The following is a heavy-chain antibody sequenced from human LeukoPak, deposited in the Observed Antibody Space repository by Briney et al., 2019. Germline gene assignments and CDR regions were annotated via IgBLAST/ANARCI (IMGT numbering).Heavy chain of an antibody. CDR1: GGSISSGSYY. D-gene: IGHD3-3*01. CDR2: IYTSGST. CDR3: ARADYDLPIDY. J-gene: IGHJ4*02. Sequence: SETLSLTCTVSGGSISSGSYYWSWIRQPAGTGLEWIGRIYTSGSTNYNPSLKSRVTISVDTSKNQFSLKLSSVTAADTAVYYCARADYDLPIDYWGQGTLVTVSS. V-gene: IGHV4-61*02.